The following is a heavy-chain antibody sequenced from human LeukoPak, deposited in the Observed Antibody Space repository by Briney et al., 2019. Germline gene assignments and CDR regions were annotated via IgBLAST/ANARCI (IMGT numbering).Heavy chain of an antibody. J-gene: IGHJ4*02. CDR2: ISGGGGST. CDR1: GFTFTSYS. D-gene: IGHD6-19*01. V-gene: IGHV3-23*01. CDR3: ASKIGGSGWYYFDY. Sequence: PGGSLRLSCVASGFTFTSYSMNWVRQAPGKGLEWVSTISGGGGSTYYADSVKGRFTISRDNSENTLYLQVNSLRAEDTAVYYCASKIGGSGWYYFDYWGQGTLVTVSS.